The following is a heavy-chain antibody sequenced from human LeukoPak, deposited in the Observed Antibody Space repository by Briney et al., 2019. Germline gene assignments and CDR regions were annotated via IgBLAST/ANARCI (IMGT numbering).Heavy chain of an antibody. D-gene: IGHD3-10*02. CDR1: GFALSGSC. V-gene: IGHV3-73*01. Sequence: GVSLRLSCAASGFALSGSCVHGVRQAAGKGLEGVGRIRRRYSNYAIAYVESVKGRFSISNDDSKNMADVELSSRKTEDTAVYYCTSLRETPSVVQPFDIWGQGTVVTVSS. CDR2: IRRRYSNYAI. J-gene: IGHJ3*02. CDR3: TSLRETPSVVQPFDI.